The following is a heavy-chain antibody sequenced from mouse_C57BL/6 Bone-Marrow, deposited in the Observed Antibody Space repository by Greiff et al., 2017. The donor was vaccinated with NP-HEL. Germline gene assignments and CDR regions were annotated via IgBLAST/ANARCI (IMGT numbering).Heavy chain of an antibody. J-gene: IGHJ4*01. D-gene: IGHD1-1*01. V-gene: IGHV1-76*01. Sequence: QVQLQQSGAELVRPGASVKLSCKASGYTFTDYYINWVKQRPGQGLEWIARIYPGSGNTYYNEKFKGKATLTAEKSSSTAYMQLSSLTSEDSAVYCCARWGRVVADYYAMDYWGQGTSVTVSS. CDR2: IYPGSGNT. CDR3: ARWGRVVADYYAMDY. CDR1: GYTFTDYY.